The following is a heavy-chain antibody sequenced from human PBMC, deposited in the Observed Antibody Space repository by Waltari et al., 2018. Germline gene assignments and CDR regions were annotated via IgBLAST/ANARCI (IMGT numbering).Heavy chain of an antibody. CDR2: IMPILGIA. CDR3: ARGDCSGGSCHRLNWFDP. D-gene: IGHD2-15*01. Sequence: QVQLVQSGAEVKKPGSSVKVSCKASGGTFSSYAISWVRQAPGQGLAWMGGIMPILGIANNAQKFQGRVTSTADESTRTAYMELSSLRSEDTAVYYCARGDCSGGSCHRLNWFDPWGQGTLVTVSS. V-gene: IGHV1-69*04. CDR1: GGTFSSYA. J-gene: IGHJ5*02.